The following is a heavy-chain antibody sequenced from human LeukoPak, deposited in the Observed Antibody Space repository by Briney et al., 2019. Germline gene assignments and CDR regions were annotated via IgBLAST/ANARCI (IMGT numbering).Heavy chain of an antibody. CDR3: AREVLGCSSTSCYQARFDP. CDR1: GYTFTSYG. Sequence: ASVKVSCKASGYTFTSYGISWVRQAPGQGLEWMGWISAYNGNTNYAQKLQGRVTMTTDTSTSTAYMELRSLRSDDTAVYYCAREVLGCSSTSCYQARFDPWGQGTLVTVSS. CDR2: ISAYNGNT. D-gene: IGHD2-2*01. J-gene: IGHJ5*02. V-gene: IGHV1-18*01.